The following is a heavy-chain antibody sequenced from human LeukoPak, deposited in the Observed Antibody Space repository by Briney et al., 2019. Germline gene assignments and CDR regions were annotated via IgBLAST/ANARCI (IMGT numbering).Heavy chain of an antibody. CDR3: AREEWIQLWSTGAFDI. CDR2: ISGSGGST. Sequence: PGGSLRLSCAASGFTFSSYAMSWVRQAPGKGLEWVSAISGSGGSTYYADSVKGRFTISRDNSKNTLYLQMNSLRAEDTAVYYCAREEWIQLWSTGAFDIWGQGTMVTVSS. V-gene: IGHV3-23*01. D-gene: IGHD5-18*01. CDR1: GFTFSSYA. J-gene: IGHJ3*02.